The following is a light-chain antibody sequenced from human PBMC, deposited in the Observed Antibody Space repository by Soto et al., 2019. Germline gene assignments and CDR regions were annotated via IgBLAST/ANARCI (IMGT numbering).Light chain of an antibody. CDR3: AALDDSLSGGV. V-gene: IGLV1-47*01. CDR2: RNN. CDR1: SSNIGSNY. Sequence: QSVLPQPPSGSGTPGQRVTISCSGSSSNIGSNYVYWYQQLPGTAPKLLIYRNNQRPSGVPDRFSGSKFGTSASLAISGLRSEDEADYYCAALDDSLSGGVFGGGTKLTVL. J-gene: IGLJ3*02.